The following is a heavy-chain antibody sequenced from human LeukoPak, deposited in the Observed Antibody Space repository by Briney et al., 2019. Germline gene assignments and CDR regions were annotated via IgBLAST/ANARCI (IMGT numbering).Heavy chain of an antibody. Sequence: GGSLRLSCAVSGLTFSSNVMTWVCQAPAGQGLEGVANIKQDGSKKYYVDSVKGRFTISRDTAKNSLYLQMNSVRAEDTAVYYCARVQRGYSYNPLGYYYYYMDVWGKGTTVTVSS. J-gene: IGHJ6*03. V-gene: IGHV3-7*01. CDR2: IKQDGSKK. D-gene: IGHD5-18*01. CDR3: ARVQRGYSYNPLGYYYYYMDV. CDR1: GLTFSSNV.